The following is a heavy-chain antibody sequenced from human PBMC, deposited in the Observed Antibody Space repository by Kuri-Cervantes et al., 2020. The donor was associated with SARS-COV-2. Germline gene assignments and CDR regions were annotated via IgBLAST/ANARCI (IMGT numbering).Heavy chain of an antibody. CDR3: ARETWDYSNVYYYYYGMDV. Sequence: GGSLRLSCAASGFTFDDYGMSWVRQAPGKGLEWVSGINWNGGSTGYADPVKGRFTISRDNAKNSLYLQMNSLRAEDTAVYYCARETWDYSNVYYYYYGMDVWGQGTMVTVSS. D-gene: IGHD4-11*01. J-gene: IGHJ6*02. CDR2: INWNGGST. CDR1: GFTFDDYG. V-gene: IGHV3-20*04.